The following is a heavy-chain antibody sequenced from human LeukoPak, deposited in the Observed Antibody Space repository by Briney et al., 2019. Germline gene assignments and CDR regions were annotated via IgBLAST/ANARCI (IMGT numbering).Heavy chain of an antibody. J-gene: IGHJ3*02. D-gene: IGHD2-15*01. Sequence: GGSLRLSCEASGFTFSDYSMNWVRQAPGKGLEWVSFISSRGSTIFYSDSVRGRFTFSRDNAKNLVYLQMNSLRAEDTAVYYCTRGGYCSGRGCYAGDTFDIWGQGTMVTVSS. CDR2: ISSRGSTI. CDR1: GFTFSDYS. V-gene: IGHV3-48*01. CDR3: TRGGYCSGRGCYAGDTFDI.